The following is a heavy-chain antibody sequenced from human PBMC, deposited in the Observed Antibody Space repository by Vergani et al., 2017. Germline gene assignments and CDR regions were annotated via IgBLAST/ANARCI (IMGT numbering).Heavy chain of an antibody. V-gene: IGHV3-15*01. J-gene: IGHJ6*02. CDR3: TTAQKLLVRECYYYGMDV. CDR2: IKSKTDGGRT. D-gene: IGHD6-13*01. CDR1: GFTFSSYS. Sequence: EVQLVESGGGLVKPGGSLRLSCAASGFTFSSYSMNWVRQAPGRGLEWVGRIKSKTDGGRTDYAAPVKGKFTISRDDSKNTLYLQMNSLRTEDTAVYYCTTAQKLLVRECYYYGMDVWGQGTTVTVSS.